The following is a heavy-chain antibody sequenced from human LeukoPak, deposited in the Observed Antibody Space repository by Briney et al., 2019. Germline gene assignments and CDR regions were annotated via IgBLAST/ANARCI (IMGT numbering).Heavy chain of an antibody. V-gene: IGHV3-48*03. CDR1: GFPFIVYE. Sequence: SGGSLRLSCAVSGFPFIVYEMNWVRQAPGKGLEWVSNIGSSGTTIYYADSVRGRFSISRDNAKSSLYLQMNSLRVEDTAVYYCALLAVATDFDYWGQRALVTVSS. J-gene: IGHJ4*02. CDR3: ALLAVATDFDY. D-gene: IGHD6-19*01. CDR2: IGSSGTTI.